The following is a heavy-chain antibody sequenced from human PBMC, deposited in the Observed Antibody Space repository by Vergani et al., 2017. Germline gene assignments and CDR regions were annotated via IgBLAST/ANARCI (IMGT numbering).Heavy chain of an antibody. J-gene: IGHJ6*03. D-gene: IGHD3-3*01. Sequence: VQLVESGGVLVQPGGSLRLSCAASGFTFSSYGMHWVRQAPGKGLEWVAVISYDGSNKYYADSVKGRFTISRDNSKNTLYLQMNSLRAEDTAVYYCAKDARTGSGYLYYYYYYMDVWGKGTTVTVSS. CDR3: AKDARTGSGYLYYYYYYMDV. V-gene: IGHV3-30*18. CDR1: GFTFSSYG. CDR2: ISYDGSNK.